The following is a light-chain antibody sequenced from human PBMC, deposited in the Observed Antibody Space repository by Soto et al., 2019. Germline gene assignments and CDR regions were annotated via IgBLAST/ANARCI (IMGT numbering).Light chain of an antibody. V-gene: IGKV1-39*01. CDR3: QQSFSTPPT. CDR2: AAS. Sequence: DIQMTQSPSSLSASVGDRVTITCRASQTLNSYLNWYQQKSPKAPKLLIYAASRLQSGVPSRFNGSGTTTDFTLTIASLQPEDFATYFCQQSFSTPPTFGLGTKL. J-gene: IGKJ2*01. CDR1: QTLNSY.